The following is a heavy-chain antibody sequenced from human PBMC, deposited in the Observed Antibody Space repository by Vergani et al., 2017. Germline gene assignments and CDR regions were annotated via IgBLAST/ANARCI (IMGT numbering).Heavy chain of an antibody. D-gene: IGHD5-24*01. CDR2: IWYDGSNK. J-gene: IGHJ4*02. Sequence: QVQLVESGGGVVQPGRSLRLSCAASGFTFSSYGMHWVRQAPGKGLEWVAVIWYDGSNKYYADSVKGRFTISRDNSKNTLHLQMNSLRAEDTAVYYCAREKGKMTYFDYWGQGTLVTVSS. CDR3: AREKGKMTYFDY. V-gene: IGHV3-33*01. CDR1: GFTFSSYG.